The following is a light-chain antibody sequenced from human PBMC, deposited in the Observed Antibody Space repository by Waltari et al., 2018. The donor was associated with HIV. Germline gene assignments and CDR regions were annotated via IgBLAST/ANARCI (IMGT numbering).Light chain of an antibody. J-gene: IGKJ2*01. V-gene: IGKV3-15*01. CDR2: GAS. CDR1: QSVSNN. CDR3: QQYNNWHT. Sequence: ETVMTQSPATLSVSLGERATLSCRASQSVSNNLAWYQQKPGQAPRLLMYGASTRAAGIPARVSGSGSGTEFTLTITSLQSEDSALYYCQQYNNWHTFGQGTKLEIK.